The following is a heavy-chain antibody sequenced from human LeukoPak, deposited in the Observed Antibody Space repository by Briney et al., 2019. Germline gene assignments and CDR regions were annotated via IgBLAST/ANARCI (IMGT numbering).Heavy chain of an antibody. CDR2: IYYSGST. D-gene: IGHD3-9*01. CDR3: ARVGYFDWLFYDY. CDR1: GGSISSYY. Sequence: SETLSLTCTVSGGSISSYYWSWIRQPPGKGREWIGYIYYSGSTNYNPSLKSRVTISVDTSKNQFSLKLSSVTAADTAVYYCARVGYFDWLFYDYWGQGILVTVSS. J-gene: IGHJ4*02. V-gene: IGHV4-59*01.